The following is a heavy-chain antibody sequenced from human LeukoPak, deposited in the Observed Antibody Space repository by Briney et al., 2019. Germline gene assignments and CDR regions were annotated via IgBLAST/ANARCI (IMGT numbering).Heavy chain of an antibody. CDR2: ISGSGGST. Sequence: GGSLRLSCAASGFTFSTYAMHWVRQAPGKGLEWVSAISGSGGSTYYADSVKGRFTISRDNSKNTLYLQMNSLRAEDTAVYYCAKIFAETYGWYVLWGQGTLVTVSS. V-gene: IGHV3-23*01. J-gene: IGHJ4*02. D-gene: IGHD6-19*01. CDR3: AKIFAETYGWYVL. CDR1: GFTFSTYA.